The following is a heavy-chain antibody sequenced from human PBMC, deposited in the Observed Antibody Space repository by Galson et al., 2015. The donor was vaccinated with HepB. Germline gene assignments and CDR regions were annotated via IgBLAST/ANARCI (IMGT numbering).Heavy chain of an antibody. D-gene: IGHD6-19*01. J-gene: IGHJ3*02. CDR2: IDPSDSYT. Sequence: QSGAEVKKPGESLRISCKGSGYSFTSYWISWVRQMPGKGLEWMGRIDPSDSYTNYSPSFQGHVTISADKSISTAYLQWSSLKASDTAMYYCARSAYSSWAVAGGGALDIWGQGTMVTVSS. CDR3: ARSAYSSWAVAGGGALDI. V-gene: IGHV5-10-1*01. CDR1: GYSFTSYW.